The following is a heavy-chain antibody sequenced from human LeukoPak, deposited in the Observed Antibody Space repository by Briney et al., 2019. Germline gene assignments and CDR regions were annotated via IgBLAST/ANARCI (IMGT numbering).Heavy chain of an antibody. J-gene: IGHJ4*02. CDR2: IRYDGSNK. CDR3: AKEGYCSGGSCYSPYYFDY. Sequence: PGGSLRLSCAASGFTVSNYYMSWVRQAPGKGLEWVAFIRYDGSNKYYADSVKGRFTISRDNSKNTLYLQMNSLRAEDTAVYYCAKEGYCSGGSCYSPYYFDYWGQGTLVTVSS. V-gene: IGHV3-30*02. D-gene: IGHD2-15*01. CDR1: GFTVSNYY.